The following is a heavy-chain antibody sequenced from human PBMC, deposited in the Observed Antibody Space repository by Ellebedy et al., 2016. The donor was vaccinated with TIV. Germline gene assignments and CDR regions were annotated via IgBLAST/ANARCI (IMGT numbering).Heavy chain of an antibody. CDR2: IKSKTDGGTT. D-gene: IGHD1-26*01. J-gene: IGHJ4*02. CDR3: TVQSGSYFY. CDR1: GFTFNNAW. Sequence: GGSLRLXXAASGFTFNNAWMSWVRQAPGKGLEWVGRIKSKTDGGTTDYAAPVKGRFTISRDDSKNTLYLQMNGLKTEDTAVYYCTVQSGSYFYWGQGTLVTVSS. V-gene: IGHV3-15*01.